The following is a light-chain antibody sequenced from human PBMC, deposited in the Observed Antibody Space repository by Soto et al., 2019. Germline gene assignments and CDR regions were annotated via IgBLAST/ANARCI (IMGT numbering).Light chain of an antibody. CDR3: QQANTFPYI. CDR2: AAS. J-gene: IGKJ3*01. Sequence: DIQMTQSPSSVSASVGDKVTITCRASQAISNWLAWYQQKPGKAPKLLIYAASRLQSGVPSRFSGSGSGTDFSPTISSLQPEDFASYYCQQANTFPYIFGPGTKVEIK. CDR1: QAISNW. V-gene: IGKV1-12*01.